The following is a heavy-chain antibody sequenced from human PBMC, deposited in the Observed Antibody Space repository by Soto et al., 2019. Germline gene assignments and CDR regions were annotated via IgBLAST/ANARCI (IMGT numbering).Heavy chain of an antibody. J-gene: IGHJ6*02. V-gene: IGHV1-3*01. CDR1: GYTFTSYA. Sequence: ASVKVSCKASGYTFTSYAMHWVRQAPGQRLEWMGWINAGNGNTKYSQKFQGRVTITRDTSASTAYMELSSLRSEDTAVYYCARNTIFGVVYYYYGMDVWGQGTTVTVSS. D-gene: IGHD3-3*01. CDR2: INAGNGNT. CDR3: ARNTIFGVVYYYYGMDV.